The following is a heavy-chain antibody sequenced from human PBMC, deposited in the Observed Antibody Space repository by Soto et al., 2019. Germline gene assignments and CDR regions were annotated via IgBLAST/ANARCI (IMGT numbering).Heavy chain of an antibody. CDR3: ARVPCL. V-gene: IGHV4-30-2*01. CDR1: GGSISSGGYS. Sequence: QLQLQESGSGLVKPSQTLSLTCAVSGGSISSGGYSWSWIRQPPGKGLEWIGYIYHSGSTYYNPSLXRXXDISVPRTKNQFSPKLSSVTAGDTAVYCCARVPCLCGRGTLVTVSS. CDR2: IYHSGST. J-gene: IGHJ2*01.